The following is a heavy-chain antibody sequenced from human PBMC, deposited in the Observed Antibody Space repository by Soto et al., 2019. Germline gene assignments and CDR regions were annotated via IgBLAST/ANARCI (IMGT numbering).Heavy chain of an antibody. Sequence: RASETLSLTCAVYGGSFSGYYWSWIRQPPGKGLEWIGEINHSGSTNYNPSLKSRVTISVDTSKNQFSLKLSSVTAADTAVYYCARAPVGLDTISYFDYWGQGKLVTVSS. CDR1: GGSFSGYY. CDR3: ARAPVGLDTISYFDY. CDR2: INHSGST. D-gene: IGHD3-3*01. J-gene: IGHJ4*02. V-gene: IGHV4-34*01.